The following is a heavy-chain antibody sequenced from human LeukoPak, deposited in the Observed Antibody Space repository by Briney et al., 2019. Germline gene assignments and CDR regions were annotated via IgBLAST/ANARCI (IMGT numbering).Heavy chain of an antibody. CDR1: GFTFSSCG. J-gene: IGHJ4*02. CDR2: MTRNGGST. D-gene: IGHD2-2*01. CDR3: VSGYCSSTSSRFAY. Sequence: GGSLRLSCSASGFTFSSCGMHWVRQAPGKGLEYVSSMTRNGGSTYYADSVKGRFTISRDNSKNTLFLQMSSLRAEDTAVYYCVSGYCSSTSSRFAYWGQGTLVTVSS. V-gene: IGHV3-64D*06.